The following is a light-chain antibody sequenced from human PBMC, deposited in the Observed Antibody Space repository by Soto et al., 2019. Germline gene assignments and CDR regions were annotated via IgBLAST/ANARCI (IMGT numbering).Light chain of an antibody. CDR1: QSVSSN. J-gene: IGKJ1*01. CDR2: GAS. V-gene: IGKV3-15*01. CDR3: QQYSDWPPWT. Sequence: EMVMTQSPATLSVSPGERATLSCRASQSVSSNVGWYQQKPGQAPRLLIYGASTRATGISARFSGSGSGTEFTLTINSLQSDDFAVYYCQQYSDWPPWTFGQGTQVDIK.